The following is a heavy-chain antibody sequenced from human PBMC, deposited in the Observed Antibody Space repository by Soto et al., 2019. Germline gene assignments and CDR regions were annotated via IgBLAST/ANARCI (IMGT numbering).Heavy chain of an antibody. D-gene: IGHD4-17*01. J-gene: IGHJ4*02. Sequence: EVQLVESGGGLVQPGGSLRLSCVASGFTFSDHYMEWVRQAPGKGLEWVGRSRNKAKSYTTEYAASVKGRFTISRDDSKNSLYLQMNSLKTEDTAVYYCARVAYGDYKYFDYWGQGTLVTVSS. CDR1: GFTFSDHY. CDR2: SRNKAKSYTT. V-gene: IGHV3-72*01. CDR3: ARVAYGDYKYFDY.